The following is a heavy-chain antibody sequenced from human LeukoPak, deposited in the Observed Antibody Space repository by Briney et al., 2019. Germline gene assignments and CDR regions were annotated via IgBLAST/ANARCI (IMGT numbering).Heavy chain of an antibody. Sequence: PGGSLRLSCVGSGFTFENYALHWVRQVPGKGLVWVSRIKDGGTTTDYADSVKGRFTISRDDAKNTLYLQMNSLRAEDTAVYYCTTIRPGYWGQGTLVTVSP. V-gene: IGHV3-74*01. D-gene: IGHD5-12*01. CDR1: GFTFENYA. CDR2: IKDGGTTT. CDR3: TTIRPGY. J-gene: IGHJ4*02.